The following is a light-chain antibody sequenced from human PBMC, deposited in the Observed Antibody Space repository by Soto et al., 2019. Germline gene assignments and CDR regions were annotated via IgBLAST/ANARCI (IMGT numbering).Light chain of an antibody. Sequence: EIVLTQSPGTLSLSPGERATLSCRASQSFSSRYLAWYQQKPGQAPRLLTYGASNRATGIPDRFSGSGSVTDFPLTVRGPLPEDGALYYGEAYCSSLTFCGGTKVEVK. V-gene: IGKV3-20*01. CDR3: EAYCSSLT. CDR1: QSFSSRY. J-gene: IGKJ4*01. CDR2: GAS.